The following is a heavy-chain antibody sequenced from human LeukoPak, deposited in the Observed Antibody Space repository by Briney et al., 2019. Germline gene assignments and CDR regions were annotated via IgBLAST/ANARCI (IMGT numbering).Heavy chain of an antibody. D-gene: IGHD3-3*01. CDR3: ARDLTIFGVGISHYNGMDV. V-gene: IGHV3-30-3*01. CDR2: TSYDGNNK. Sequence: GGSLRLSCAASGFIFSNYALHWVRQAPRKGREWVAVTSYDGNNKYYADSVKGRFTISRDNSKNTLYLQMNSLKTEDTAMYYCARDLTIFGVGISHYNGMDVWGQGTTVTVSS. CDR1: GFIFSNYA. J-gene: IGHJ6*02.